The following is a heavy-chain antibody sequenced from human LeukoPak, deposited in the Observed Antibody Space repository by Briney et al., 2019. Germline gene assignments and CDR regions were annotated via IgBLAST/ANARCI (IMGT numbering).Heavy chain of an antibody. V-gene: IGHV6-1*01. J-gene: IGHJ4*02. CDR2: TYYRSKWYN. D-gene: IGHD3-10*01. CDR1: GDSVSSNSAA. Sequence: SQTLSLTCAISGDSVSSNSAAWNWIRQSPSRGLEWLGRTYYRSKWYNDYAESVKSRISISLDTSKNQISLRLESVTSEDTAVYYCAAGSPPDHWGQGTLVTVSS. CDR3: AAGSPPDH.